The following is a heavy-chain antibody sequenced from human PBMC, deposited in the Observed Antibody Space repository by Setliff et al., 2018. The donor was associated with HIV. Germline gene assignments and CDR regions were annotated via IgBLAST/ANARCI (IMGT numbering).Heavy chain of an antibody. D-gene: IGHD3-10*01. Sequence: VASVKVSCKASGYTFTSYGITWVRQAPGQGLEWMGWMNPNSGNTGYAQRFQGRVTMTRNTSISTAYMELTSLRSEDTALYYCARDTPSRSDDAFDMWGQGTMVTVSS. CDR3: ARDTPSRSDDAFDM. J-gene: IGHJ3*02. CDR2: MNPNSGNT. CDR1: GYTFTSYG. V-gene: IGHV1-8*02.